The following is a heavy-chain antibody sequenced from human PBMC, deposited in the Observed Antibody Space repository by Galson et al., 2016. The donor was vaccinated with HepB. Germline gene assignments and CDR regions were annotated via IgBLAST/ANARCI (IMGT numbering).Heavy chain of an antibody. CDR1: GYSFTDYW. J-gene: IGHJ6*02. D-gene: IGHD2-15*01. CDR3: ARRFCAGGSCRGFFSYKYGMDV. V-gene: IGHV5-51*01. CDR2: IYPDDSDT. Sequence: QSGAEVKKPGESLKISCKASGYSFTDYWIGWVRQMPGKGLEWVGVIYPDDSDTKYSPSFQGQVTISADKSTSSVFLRWGSLKASDTAMYYCARRFCAGGSCRGFFSYKYGMDVWGQGTTVTVSS.